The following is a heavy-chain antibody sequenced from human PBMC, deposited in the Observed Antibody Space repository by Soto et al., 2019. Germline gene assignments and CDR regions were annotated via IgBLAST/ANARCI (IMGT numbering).Heavy chain of an antibody. D-gene: IGHD3-10*01. CDR3: ARDTTTMGNWFDP. Sequence: SETLSLTCTVSGGSISSSSYYWGWIRQPPGKGLEWIGTIYYSGSTYYNPSLKSRVTISVDTSKNQFSLKLSSVTAADTAVYYCARDTTTMGNWFDPWGQGTLVTVSS. V-gene: IGHV4-39*07. CDR2: IYYSGST. J-gene: IGHJ5*02. CDR1: GGSISSSSYY.